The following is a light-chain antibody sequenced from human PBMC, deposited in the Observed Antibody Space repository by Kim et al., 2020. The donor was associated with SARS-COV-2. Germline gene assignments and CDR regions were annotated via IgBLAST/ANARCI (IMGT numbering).Light chain of an antibody. CDR1: QSVRSH. Sequence: SLSTGERATRSCRASQSVRSHLAWYQQKPGQAPRLLIYGTSDRAAGTPARFSGSGSETDYTLIISSLEPEDFAVYYCQQRLTWPLTFGGGTKVEIK. CDR3: QQRLTWPLT. J-gene: IGKJ4*01. CDR2: GTS. V-gene: IGKV3-11*01.